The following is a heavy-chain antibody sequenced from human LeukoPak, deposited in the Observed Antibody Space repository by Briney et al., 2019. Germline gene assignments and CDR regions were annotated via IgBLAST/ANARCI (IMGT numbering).Heavy chain of an antibody. J-gene: IGHJ3*02. CDR1: GFTFSSYG. CDR3: ARDSASGSYRHAFDI. D-gene: IGHD1-26*01. Sequence: GGSLRLSCAASGFTFSSYGMHWVRQAPGKGLEWVAVIWYDGSNKYFADSVKGRFTISRDNAKNSLYLQMNSLRDEDTAVYYCARDSASGSYRHAFDIWGQGTMVTVSS. CDR2: IWYDGSNK. V-gene: IGHV3-33*01.